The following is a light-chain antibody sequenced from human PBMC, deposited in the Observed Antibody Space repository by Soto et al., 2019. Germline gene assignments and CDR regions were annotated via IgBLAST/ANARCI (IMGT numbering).Light chain of an antibody. Sequence: DIQMTQSPSSVSASVGVRVTITCRASQGISNYVAWYQQKPGKVPKLLIYAASTLQSGGPPRFSGSGSGTDFNLAISSLQTDYIANYYCQNYNSATLTFGGGTRVEI. J-gene: IGKJ4*01. CDR3: QNYNSATLT. CDR2: AAS. CDR1: QGISNY. V-gene: IGKV1-27*01.